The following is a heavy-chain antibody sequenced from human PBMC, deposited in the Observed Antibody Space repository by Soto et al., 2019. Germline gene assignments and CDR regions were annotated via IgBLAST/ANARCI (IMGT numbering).Heavy chain of an antibody. CDR2: ISYDGSNK. J-gene: IGHJ4*02. D-gene: IGHD6-19*01. Sequence: QVPLVESGGGVVQPGRSLRLSCAASGFTFSSYAMHWVRQAPGKGLEWVAVISYDGSNKYYADSVKGRFTISRDNSXXTXDLQMNSLRAEDTAVYYCARDKSPYSSGWHNRHFDYWGQGTLVTVSS. CDR3: ARDKSPYSSGWHNRHFDY. V-gene: IGHV3-30-3*01. CDR1: GFTFSSYA.